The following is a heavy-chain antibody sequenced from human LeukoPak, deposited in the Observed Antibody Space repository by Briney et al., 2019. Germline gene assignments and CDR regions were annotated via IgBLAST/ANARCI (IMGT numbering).Heavy chain of an antibody. CDR1: GFTFDDYV. CDR3: AKYDYGEYQDSYGMDV. J-gene: IGHJ6*02. V-gene: IGHV3-9*01. CDR2: VSWNSGSV. Sequence: PGGSLRLSCAASGFTFDDYVMHWVGPAAGKGLEWVSGVSWNSGSVGYAYSVKGRFTISRDNVKESLYLQMNSLRAEDTALYYCAKYDYGEYQDSYGMDVWGQGTTVTVSS. D-gene: IGHD4-17*01.